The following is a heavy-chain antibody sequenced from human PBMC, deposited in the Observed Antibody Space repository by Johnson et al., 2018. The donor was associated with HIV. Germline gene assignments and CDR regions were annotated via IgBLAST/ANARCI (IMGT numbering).Heavy chain of an antibody. D-gene: IGHD1-26*01. V-gene: IGHV3-33*01. J-gene: IGHJ3*02. CDR1: GFTFNSYG. Sequence: QVQLVESGGGVVQPGRSLRLSCAASGFTFNSYGMHWVRQAPGKGLEWVALIWYDGSNKYYADSVKGRFAISRDNSKNTLYLQMSSLRVDDTAVYYCAREEEWELTLVGVGAFDIWGQGTMVTVSS. CDR2: IWYDGSNK. CDR3: AREEEWELTLVGVGAFDI.